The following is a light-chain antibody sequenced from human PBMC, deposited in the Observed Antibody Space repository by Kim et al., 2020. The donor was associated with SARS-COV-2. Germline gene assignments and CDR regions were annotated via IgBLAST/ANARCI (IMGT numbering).Light chain of an antibody. CDR2: GTS. V-gene: IGKV3-20*01. Sequence: EIVLTQSPGTLSLSPGERATLSCRASQTIDNNYFTWFQQKSGQAPRLLSYGTSTRATDTPDRFSGDGSATDFTLTISRLEPEDFAVYYCKLCGHSPPYTLGQGTKLEI. CDR1: QTIDNNY. CDR3: KLCGHSPPYT. J-gene: IGKJ2*01.